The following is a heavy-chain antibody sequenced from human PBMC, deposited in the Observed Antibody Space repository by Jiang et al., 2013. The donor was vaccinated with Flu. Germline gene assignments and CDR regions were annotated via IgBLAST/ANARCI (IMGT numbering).Heavy chain of an antibody. D-gene: IGHD5-24*01. V-gene: IGHV4-59*01. Sequence: LLKPSETLSLTCTVSGGSISSYYWSWIRQPPGKGLEWIGYIYYSGSTNYNPSLKSRVTISVDTSKNQFSLKLSSVTAADTAVYYCARGKRDGYNLLYYYYGMDVWGQGTTVTVSS. J-gene: IGHJ6*02. CDR1: GGSISSYY. CDR2: IYYSGST. CDR3: ARGKRDGYNLLYYYYGMDV.